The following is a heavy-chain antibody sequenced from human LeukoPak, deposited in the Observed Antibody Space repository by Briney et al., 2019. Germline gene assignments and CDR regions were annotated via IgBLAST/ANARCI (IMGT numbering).Heavy chain of an antibody. V-gene: IGHV1-69*13. Sequence: SVKVSCKASGGTFSSYAISWVRQAPGQGLEWMGGIIPISGTANYAQKFQGRVTITADESTSTAYMELSSLRSEDTAVYYCARDDLGYQLLYDYYYYGMDVWGQGTTVTVSS. D-gene: IGHD2-2*02. CDR2: IIPISGTA. CDR3: ARDDLGYQLLYDYYYYGMDV. CDR1: GGTFSSYA. J-gene: IGHJ6*02.